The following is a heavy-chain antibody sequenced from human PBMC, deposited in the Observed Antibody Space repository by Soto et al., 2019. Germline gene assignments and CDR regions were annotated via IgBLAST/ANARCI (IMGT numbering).Heavy chain of an antibody. V-gene: IGHV4-38-2*01. CDR3: ARVSRYYDSSGVND. CDR1: GYSISSGYY. D-gene: IGHD3-22*01. CDR2: IYHSGNT. Sequence: PSETLSLTCAVSGYSISSGYYWGWIRQPPGKGLEWIGSIYHSGNTYYNPSLQSRVTISVDTSKNQFSLKLRSVTAADTAVYYCARVSRYYDSSGVNDWSQGTLVTVSS. J-gene: IGHJ4*02.